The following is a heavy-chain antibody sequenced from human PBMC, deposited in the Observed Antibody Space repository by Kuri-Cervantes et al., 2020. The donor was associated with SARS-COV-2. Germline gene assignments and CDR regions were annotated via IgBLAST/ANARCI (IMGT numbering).Heavy chain of an antibody. CDR1: GFTFSSYS. D-gene: IGHD3-3*01. CDR3: AKVETANLDY. J-gene: IGHJ4*02. V-gene: IGHV3-30*02. CDR2: VRRDGSNY. Sequence: GESLKISCAASGFTFSSYSMNWVRQAPGKGLEWVGFVRRDGSNYYYADSVKGRLTISRDNSKNSLYLEMNILRPEDTTVYYCAKVETANLDYWGQGTLVTVSS.